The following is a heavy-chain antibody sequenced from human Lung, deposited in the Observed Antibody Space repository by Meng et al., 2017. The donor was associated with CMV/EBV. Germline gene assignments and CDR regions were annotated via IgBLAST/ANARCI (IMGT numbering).Heavy chain of an antibody. D-gene: IGHD3-22*01. Sequence: GESLKISCAASGFTFSSYWMSWVRQAPGKGLEWVGFIRSKAYGGTTEYAASVKGRFTISRDDSKSIAYLQMNSLKTEDTAVYYCTREPYYYDSSGYYYGFDPWGQGTLVTFSS. CDR1: GFTFSSYW. J-gene: IGHJ5*02. CDR3: TREPYYYDSSGYYYGFDP. V-gene: IGHV3-49*04. CDR2: IRSKAYGGTT.